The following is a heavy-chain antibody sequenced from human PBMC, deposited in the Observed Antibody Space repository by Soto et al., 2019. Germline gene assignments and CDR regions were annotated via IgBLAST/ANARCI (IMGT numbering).Heavy chain of an antibody. CDR3: ATWFGARSYTEYYYGMEL. J-gene: IGHJ6*01. CDR1: GFTFSDYY. D-gene: IGHD3-10*01. CDR2: ISSSISYT. Sequence: WGSRRLSCAAAGFTFSDYYMTWIRQAPGKGLEWVSYISSSISYTNYADSVKGRFTISRDNAKNSLYLQMNSLRAEDTAVYYCATWFGARSYTEYYYGMELGGQGT. V-gene: IGHV3-11*06.